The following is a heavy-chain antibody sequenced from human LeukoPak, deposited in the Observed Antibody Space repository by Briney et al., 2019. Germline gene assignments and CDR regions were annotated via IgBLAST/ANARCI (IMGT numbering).Heavy chain of an antibody. CDR1: ALTLSRCT. D-gene: IGHD5-18*01. V-gene: IGHV3-48*02. CDR2: ISSSSSTI. J-gene: IGHJ4*02. CDR3: ARYVDTSMLT. Sequence: HPGGSLRLSCAAAALTLSRCTMNWVRQAPGKGLEWVSYISSSSSTIYYADSVKGRFTISRDNAKNSLYLQMNSLRDEDTAVYYCARYVDTSMLTWGQGTLVTVSS.